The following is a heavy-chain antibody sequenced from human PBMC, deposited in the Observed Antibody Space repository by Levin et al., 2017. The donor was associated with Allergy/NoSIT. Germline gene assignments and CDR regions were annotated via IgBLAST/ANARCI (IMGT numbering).Heavy chain of an antibody. V-gene: IGHV4-30-4*01. Sequence: PSQTLSLTCTVSGDSISSGYYYWSWIRQPPGKGLEWIGYIYYSGSAYYNPSLKSRITLSVDTSKNQFSLKLNSVTAADTAVYFCARFSPTTVNTFDIWGQGTMVTVSS. CDR2: IYYSGSA. J-gene: IGHJ3*02. CDR3: ARFSPTTVNTFDI. D-gene: IGHD4-17*01. CDR1: GDSISSGYYY.